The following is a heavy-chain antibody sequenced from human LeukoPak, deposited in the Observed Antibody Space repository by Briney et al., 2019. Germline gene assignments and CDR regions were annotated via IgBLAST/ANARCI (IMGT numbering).Heavy chain of an antibody. V-gene: IGHV1-69*13. CDR1: GYTFTSYG. CDR3: ARVPTSGYMDV. CDR2: IIPIFGTA. J-gene: IGHJ6*03. D-gene: IGHD3-10*01. Sequence: ASVKVSCKASGYTFTSYGISWVRQAPGQGLEWMGGIIPIFGTANYAQKFQGRVTITADESTSTAYMELSSLRSEDTAVYYCARVPTSGYMDVWGKGTTVTVSS.